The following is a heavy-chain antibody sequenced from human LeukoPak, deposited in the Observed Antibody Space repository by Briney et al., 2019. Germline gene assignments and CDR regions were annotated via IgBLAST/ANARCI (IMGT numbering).Heavy chain of an antibody. V-gene: IGHV3-23*01. CDR1: GFTFSSYA. J-gene: IGHJ4*02. Sequence: GGSLRLSCAASGFTFSSYAMTWVRQAPGKGLEWVSTISGSGGSTYSADSVKGRFTISRDNSNNTLYLQMNSLRAEDTAIYYCAKLPSLLVVPAAFEYWGQGTPVTVSS. CDR2: ISGSGGST. D-gene: IGHD2-2*01. CDR3: AKLPSLLVVPAAFEY.